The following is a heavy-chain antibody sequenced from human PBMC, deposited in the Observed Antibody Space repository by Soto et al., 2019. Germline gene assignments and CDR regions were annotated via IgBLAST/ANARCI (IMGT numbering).Heavy chain of an antibody. CDR1: GYTFTRYG. V-gene: IGHV1-18*01. D-gene: IGHD5-12*01. CDR2: ISAYNGNT. CDR3: ARDPGYRNGMSV. Sequence: ASVKVSCKASGYTFTRYGISWVRQAPGQGHEWMGKISAYNGNTNYAQKLQGRVTMTTDTSTSTAYMELRSLRFDDTAVYFCARDPGYRNGMSVWGQGTTVTVSS. J-gene: IGHJ6*02.